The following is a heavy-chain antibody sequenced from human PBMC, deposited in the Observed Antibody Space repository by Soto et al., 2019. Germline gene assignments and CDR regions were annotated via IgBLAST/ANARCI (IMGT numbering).Heavy chain of an antibody. Sequence: EVQLVESGGGLVQPGGSLRLSCAASGFSFSSYAMNWVRQAPGKGLEWISYISESSSNIYYADSVKGRFTISRENAKNSLYLPMNSLRDEDTAVYYCANLFGSSWHVDYWGQGTLVTVSS. CDR3: ANLFGSSWHVDY. CDR2: ISESSSNI. CDR1: GFSFSSYA. D-gene: IGHD6-13*01. J-gene: IGHJ4*02. V-gene: IGHV3-48*02.